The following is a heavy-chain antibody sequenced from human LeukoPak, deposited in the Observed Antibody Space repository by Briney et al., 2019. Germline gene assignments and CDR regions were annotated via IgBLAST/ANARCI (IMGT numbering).Heavy chain of an antibody. CDR3: ARETELPGTSAAFDP. Sequence: RIEWMGWINHNSGGTQYAQNFQGRVTMNTDTSFTTAYMELSRLNYDDTAVYYCARETELPGTSAAFDPWGQGTLVTVSS. V-gene: IGHV1-2*02. D-gene: IGHD3-10*01. CDR2: INHNSGGT. J-gene: IGHJ5*02.